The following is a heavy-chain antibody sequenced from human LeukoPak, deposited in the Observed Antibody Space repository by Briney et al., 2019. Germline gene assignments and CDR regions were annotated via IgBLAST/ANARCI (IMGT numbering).Heavy chain of an antibody. CDR1: GDSISSYH. V-gene: IGHV4-59*01. J-gene: IGHJ4*02. CDR3: ARTLYSSGLYYFDY. CDR2: IYYSGST. D-gene: IGHD6-19*01. Sequence: SETLSLTCTVSGDSISSYHWSWIRQPPGEGVEWVGYIYYSGSTNYSPSLKSRVTISVHPSKNQFSLKLNSVTAADTAVYFCARTLYSSGLYYFDYWGQGTLVTVSS.